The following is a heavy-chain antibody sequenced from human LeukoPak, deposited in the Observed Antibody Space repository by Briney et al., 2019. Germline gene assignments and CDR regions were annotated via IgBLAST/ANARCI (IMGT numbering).Heavy chain of an antibody. CDR2: IKQDGGEK. Sequence: GSLRLSCAASRLTFTYWMSWVRQAPGKGLEWVANIKQDGGEKYYVDSVKGRFTIFRDNAKKSLYLQMNSLRAEDTAVYYCAISFSDDFWSGHFWGQGTLFTVSS. J-gene: IGHJ4*02. D-gene: IGHD3-3*01. V-gene: IGHV3-7*01. CDR3: AISFSDDFWSGHF. CDR1: RLTFTYW.